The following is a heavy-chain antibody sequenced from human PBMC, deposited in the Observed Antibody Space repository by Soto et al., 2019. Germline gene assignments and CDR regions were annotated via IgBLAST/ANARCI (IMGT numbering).Heavy chain of an antibody. D-gene: IGHD6-19*01. CDR3: ASIDIEAGGWYHIDYFDY. CDR2: IYTSGST. Sequence: SETLSLTCTASGGSISSYYWSWIRQPAGKGLEWIGRIYTSGSTNYNPSLKSRVTMSVDTSKNQFSLKLSSVTAADTAVYYCASIDIEAGGWYHIDYFDYWGQGTLVTVSS. V-gene: IGHV4-4*07. CDR1: GGSISSYY. J-gene: IGHJ4*02.